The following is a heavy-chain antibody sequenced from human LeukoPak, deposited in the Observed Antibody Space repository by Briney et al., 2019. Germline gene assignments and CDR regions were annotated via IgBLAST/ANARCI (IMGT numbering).Heavy chain of an antibody. CDR2: ISSGGSTI. J-gene: IGHJ3*01. Sequence: GGSLRLSCATSGFIFSSYSMNWVRQAPGKGLVWVAYISSGGSTIYYADSVKGRFTISRDSSKNTLYMQMNSLRAEDTAVYYCAKDYLGSSYAFDVWGQGTMVTVSS. CDR3: AKDYLGSSYAFDV. CDR1: GFIFSSYS. D-gene: IGHD6-13*01. V-gene: IGHV3-48*01.